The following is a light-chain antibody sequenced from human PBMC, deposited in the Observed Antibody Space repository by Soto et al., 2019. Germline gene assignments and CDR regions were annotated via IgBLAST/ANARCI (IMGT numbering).Light chain of an antibody. CDR2: AVS. J-gene: IGLJ1*01. V-gene: IGLV2-14*03. CDR1: SSDIGSYNH. CDR3: NSYSSTSFYV. Sequence: QSVLTQPASVSGSPGQSITISCSGTSSDIGSYNHVAWYQQFPGKSTKLMIYAVSDRPSGVSDRFSGSKSGITASLTISGLQTEDEAEYYCNSYSSTSFYVFGTGTKVTVL.